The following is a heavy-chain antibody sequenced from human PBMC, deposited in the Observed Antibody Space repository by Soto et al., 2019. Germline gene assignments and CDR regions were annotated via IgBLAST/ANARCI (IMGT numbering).Heavy chain of an antibody. CDR3: AKEPRLQLAY. V-gene: IGHV3-23*01. CDR2: ISGGGDGT. Sequence: EVHLLASGGGLVQPGGSLRLSCTASGFPFGNYAMYWVRQAPGKGLEWVSGISGGGDGTNYADSVKGRFTVSRDNSRNTMYLQMNSLRAEDTAVYYCAKEPRLQLAYWGQGTLVTVSS. J-gene: IGHJ4*02. CDR1: GFPFGNYA. D-gene: IGHD1-1*01.